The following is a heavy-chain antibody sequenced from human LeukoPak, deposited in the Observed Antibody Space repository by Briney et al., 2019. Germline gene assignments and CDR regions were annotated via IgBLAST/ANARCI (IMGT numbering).Heavy chain of an antibody. D-gene: IGHD2-2*01. V-gene: IGHV5-51*01. J-gene: IGHJ3*02. CDR3: ARHHNYCSSTSCSPSAFDI. Sequence: GESLKISCKGSGYSFTSYWIGWVRQMPGKGLEWMGIIYPGDSDTRYSPSFQGQVTISADKSISTAYLQWSSLKASDTAMYYCARHHNYCSSTSCSPSAFDIWGQGTMVTVSS. CDR2: IYPGDSDT. CDR1: GYSFTSYW.